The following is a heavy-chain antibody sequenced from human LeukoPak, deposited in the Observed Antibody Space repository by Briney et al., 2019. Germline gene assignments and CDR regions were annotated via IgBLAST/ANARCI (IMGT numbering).Heavy chain of an antibody. D-gene: IGHD2-15*01. CDR3: ARGDVVDYYYMDV. Sequence: SETLSLTCSVSGDSIRSGTSFWSWIRQFPGKGLEWIGCRHHTGSSYYNPSFKSRVSMSLDTSQNQFSLKLTSVTAADTAVYYCARGDVVDYYYMDVWGRGTTVLVSS. CDR2: RHHTGSS. CDR1: GDSIRSGTSF. J-gene: IGHJ6*03. V-gene: IGHV4-31*03.